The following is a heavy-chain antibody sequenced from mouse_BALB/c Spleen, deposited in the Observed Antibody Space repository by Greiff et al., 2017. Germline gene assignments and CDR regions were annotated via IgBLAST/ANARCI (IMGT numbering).Heavy chain of an antibody. CDR2: ILPGSGST. CDR1: GYTFSSYW. J-gene: IGHJ2*01. V-gene: IGHV1-9*01. Sequence: VQLQQSGAELMKPGASVKISCKATGYTFSSYWIEWVKQRPGHGLEWIGEILPGSGSTNYNEKFKGKATFTADTSSNTAYMQLSSLTSEDSAVYYFTRYRYDYWGQGTTLTVSS. CDR3: TRYRYDY. D-gene: IGHD2-14*01.